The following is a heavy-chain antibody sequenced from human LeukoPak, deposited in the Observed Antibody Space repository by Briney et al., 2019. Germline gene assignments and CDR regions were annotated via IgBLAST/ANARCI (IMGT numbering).Heavy chain of an antibody. CDR1: GGTFSSYA. CDR2: IIPIFGTA. J-gene: IGHJ6*02. CDR3: ARWWHNSGWYSYGMDV. D-gene: IGHD6-19*01. V-gene: IGHV1-69*13. Sequence: GASVKVSCKASGGTFSSYAISWVRQAPGQGLEWMGGIIPIFGTANYAQKFQGRVTITADESTSTAYMELSSLRSEDTAVYYCARWWHNSGWYSYGMDVWGQGTTVTVSS.